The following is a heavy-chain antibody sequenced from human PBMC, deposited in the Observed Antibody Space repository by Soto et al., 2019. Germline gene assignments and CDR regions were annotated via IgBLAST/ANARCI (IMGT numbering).Heavy chain of an antibody. CDR1: GFTFSSYD. D-gene: IGHD3-10*01. CDR3: ARDGGGFNTLYYFAS. Sequence: GGSLRLSCSASGFTFSSYDMHWVRQGTGKGLEWVSAIGTTGDTYYADSVKGRFTISSDNSKDTLYLQINSLRTEDTAVYYCARDGGGFNTLYYFASWGQGTLVTVSS. V-gene: IGHV3-13*04. CDR2: IGTTGDT. J-gene: IGHJ5*02.